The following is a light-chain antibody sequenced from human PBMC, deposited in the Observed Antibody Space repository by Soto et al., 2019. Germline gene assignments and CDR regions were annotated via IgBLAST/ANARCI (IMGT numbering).Light chain of an antibody. Sequence: DIQMTQSPSTLSASVGDRVTITCRASQSISSWLAWYQQKPGKAPKLLIYDASSFESGVPSRFSGSGSGTEFTLNISSLQPDDFATYYSQQYNSPWTFGQGTKVEIK. J-gene: IGKJ1*01. CDR1: QSISSW. CDR3: QQYNSPWT. V-gene: IGKV1-5*01. CDR2: DAS.